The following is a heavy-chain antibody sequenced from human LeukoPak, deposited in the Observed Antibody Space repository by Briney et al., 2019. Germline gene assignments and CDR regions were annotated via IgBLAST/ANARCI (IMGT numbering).Heavy chain of an antibody. D-gene: IGHD6-19*01. CDR3: ARETEKQWQY. CDR1: GGSFSDFY. Sequence: PSETLSLTCAVYGGSFSDFYWSWIRQPPGKGLEWIGEINHSGSTNYNPSLKSRVTMSVDTSKNQFSLRLSSVTAADTAVYYCARETEKQWQYWGQGTTVSVSS. V-gene: IGHV4-34*01. CDR2: INHSGST. J-gene: IGHJ3*01.